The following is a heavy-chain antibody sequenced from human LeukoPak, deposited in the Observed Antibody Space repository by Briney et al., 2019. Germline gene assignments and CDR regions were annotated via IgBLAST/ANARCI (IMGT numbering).Heavy chain of an antibody. CDR3: ASPHSGGLRSFDY. J-gene: IGHJ4*02. D-gene: IGHD2-15*01. CDR2: SYSGGST. Sequence: GGSLRLSCVASAFSDKSNYMSWVRQAPGKGLEWVSVSYSGGSTYYEDSVKGRFTVSSDVSKNTLYLQMNNLRGEDTAVYYCASPHSGGLRSFDYWGQGTLVTVSS. V-gene: IGHV3-53*01. CDR1: AFSDKSNY.